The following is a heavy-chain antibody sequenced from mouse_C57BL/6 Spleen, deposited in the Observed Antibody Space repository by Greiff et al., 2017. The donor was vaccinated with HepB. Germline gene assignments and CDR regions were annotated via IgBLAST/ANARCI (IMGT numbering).Heavy chain of an antibody. Sequence: VQLQQPGAELVRPGTSVKLSCKASGYTFTSYWMHWVKQRPGQGLEWIGVIDPSDSYTNYNQKFKGKATLTVDTSSSTAYMQLSSLTSEDSAVYYCARRGHYSNSAWFAYWGQGTLVTVSA. J-gene: IGHJ3*01. CDR2: IDPSDSYT. CDR1: GYTFTSYW. CDR3: ARRGHYSNSAWFAY. V-gene: IGHV1-59*01. D-gene: IGHD2-5*01.